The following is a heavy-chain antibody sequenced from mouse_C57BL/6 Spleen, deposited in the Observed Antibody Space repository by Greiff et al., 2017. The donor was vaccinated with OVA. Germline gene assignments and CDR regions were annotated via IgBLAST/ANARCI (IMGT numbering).Heavy chain of an antibody. CDR3: SRDDGSDYFDY. D-gene: IGHD2-3*01. CDR2: INPNNGGT. V-gene: IGHV1-26*01. Sequence: EVQLQQSGPELVKPGASVKISCKASGYTFTDYYMNWVKQSHGKSLEWIGDINPNNGGTSYNQKFKGKATLTVDKSYSTAYMELRSLTSEDSAVYYCSRDDGSDYFDYWGQGTTLTVSS. CDR1: GYTFTDYY. J-gene: IGHJ2*01.